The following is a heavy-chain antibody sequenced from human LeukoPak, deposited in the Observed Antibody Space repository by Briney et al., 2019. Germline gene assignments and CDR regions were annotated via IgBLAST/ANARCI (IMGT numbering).Heavy chain of an antibody. CDR3: ARDQYDTWSRRGNFDS. V-gene: IGHV3-7*03. J-gene: IGHJ4*02. D-gene: IGHD3-3*01. CDR2: IKEDGSER. CDR1: AFIFSGHW. Sequence: GGSLRLSCEGSAFIFSGHWMNWVRQTPGKGLEWVASIKEDGSERQYVDSVKGRFSISRDNTKGSLFLQLNSLRAEDTAVFYCARDQYDTWSRRGNFDSWGQGTLVIVSS.